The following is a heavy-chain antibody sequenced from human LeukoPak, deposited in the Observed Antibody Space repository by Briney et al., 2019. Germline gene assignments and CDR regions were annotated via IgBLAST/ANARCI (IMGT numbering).Heavy chain of an antibody. CDR2: IKEDGSEK. Sequence: GGSLRLSCAASGFTFTSYWMTWVRQAPGKGLEWVASIKEDGSEKNYVDSVKGRFTISRDNAENSLYLQMNSLRAEDTALYYCARTIGGYSYAYFFDFCGQGTLVTVPS. CDR1: GFTFTSYW. V-gene: IGHV3-7*04. D-gene: IGHD5-18*01. CDR3: ARTIGGYSYAYFFDF. J-gene: IGHJ4*02.